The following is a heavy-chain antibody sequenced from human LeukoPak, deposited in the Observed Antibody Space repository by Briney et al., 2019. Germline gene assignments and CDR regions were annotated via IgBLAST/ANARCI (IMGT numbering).Heavy chain of an antibody. CDR2: INPNSGGT. D-gene: IGHD3-9*01. CDR1: GYTFTGYY. V-gene: IGHV1-2*06. CDR3: AREGDDILTVYYYMDV. Sequence: ASVKVSCKASGYTFTGYYMHWVPQAPGQGLEWMGRINPNSGGTNYAQKIQGRITMNRDTSISTAYMELSRLRSDDTAVYYCAREGDDILTVYYYMDVWGKGTTVTVSS. J-gene: IGHJ6*03.